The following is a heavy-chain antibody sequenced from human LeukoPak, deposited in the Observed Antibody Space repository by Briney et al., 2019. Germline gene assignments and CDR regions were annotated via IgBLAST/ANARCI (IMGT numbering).Heavy chain of an antibody. CDR3: TTDRDALRY. J-gene: IGHJ4*02. CDR2: IKSKTYGGTT. V-gene: IGHV3-15*07. CDR1: GFTFSDAW. D-gene: IGHD2-21*02. Sequence: GGSLRLSCAASGFTFSDAWMNWVRQAPGKGLEWVGRIKSKTYGGTTDYAAPVKGRFTISRDDSRNALYLQMDSLKTEDTAVFYCTTDRDALRYWGQGTLVTVSS.